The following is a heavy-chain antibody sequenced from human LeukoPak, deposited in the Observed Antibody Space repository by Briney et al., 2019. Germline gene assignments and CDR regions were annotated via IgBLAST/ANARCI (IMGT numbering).Heavy chain of an antibody. CDR2: IYPGVRT. D-gene: IGHD4-17*01. J-gene: IGHJ4*02. CDR3: ARSAVTRAGVFDY. V-gene: IGHV4-4*07. CDR1: GVSFSSYY. Sequence: SATLSLTCTVSGVSFSSYYWTWIRQPAGKGLEWLGRIYPGVRTYYSPSLESRLTMSADTSKNQFSLNLRSMTAADTAVYFCARSAVTRAGVFDYWGRGILVTVSS.